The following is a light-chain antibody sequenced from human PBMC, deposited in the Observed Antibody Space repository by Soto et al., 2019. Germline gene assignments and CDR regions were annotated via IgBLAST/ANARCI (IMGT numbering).Light chain of an antibody. CDR2: SNT. CDR1: SSNIGAGFD. J-gene: IGLJ1*01. V-gene: IGLV1-40*01. Sequence: QSVLTQPPSVSWAPGQAVTISCTVSSSNIGAGFDVHWYQQVPGTAPKLVLYSNTARPSGVPDRFSGSKSGNTASLTISGLQSEDEADYYCCSFAGNYIYVFGTGTKVTV. CDR3: CSFAGNYIYV.